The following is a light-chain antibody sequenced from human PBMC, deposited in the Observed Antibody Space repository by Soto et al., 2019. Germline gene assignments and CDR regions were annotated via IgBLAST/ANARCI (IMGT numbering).Light chain of an antibody. Sequence: DIQITHSPSTLSASVVDGVTITCLASQSISSWLAWYQQKPGKAPKLLIYDASSLESGVPSRFSGSGSGTEFTLTISSLQPDDFATYYCKQYNSYWKFGQGTKVDIK. CDR3: KQYNSYWK. CDR2: DAS. CDR1: QSISSW. V-gene: IGKV1-5*01. J-gene: IGKJ1*01.